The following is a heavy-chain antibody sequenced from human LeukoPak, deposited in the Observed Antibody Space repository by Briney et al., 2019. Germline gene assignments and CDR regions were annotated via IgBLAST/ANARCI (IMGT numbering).Heavy chain of an antibody. CDR1: GYTFTGQY. CDR3: ARGRQLHLGELFPFAEFFQP. D-gene: IGHD3-16*01. Sequence: ASVNVSCKTSGYTFTGQYLHWVRQAPGQGLEWMGWINSNSGGKKSAQKFQGRVIMTRDTSISTAYMELRSLSSDDTAVYYCARGRQLHLGELFPFAEFFQPWGQGTLVTVFS. V-gene: IGHV1-2*02. J-gene: IGHJ1*01. CDR2: INSNSGGK.